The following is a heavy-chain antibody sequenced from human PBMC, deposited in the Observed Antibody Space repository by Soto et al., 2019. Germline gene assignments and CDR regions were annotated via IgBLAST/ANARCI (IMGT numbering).Heavy chain of an antibody. D-gene: IGHD3-16*01. CDR1: GTTFINYA. J-gene: IGHJ4*02. CDR3: ALFWGAFSSPWAHAY. V-gene: IGHV3-23*01. Sequence: PGGSLRLSCAASGTTFINYAMSWVRQAPGRGLEWVSIIGTSGGTTYYADSVKGRFTISRDNSKKTLNLQMNSLRAEDTAVYYCALFWGAFSSPWAHAYSCQGTFVTLST. CDR2: IGTSGGTT.